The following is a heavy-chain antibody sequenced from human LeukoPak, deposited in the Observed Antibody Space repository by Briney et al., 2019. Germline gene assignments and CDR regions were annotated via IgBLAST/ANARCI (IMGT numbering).Heavy chain of an antibody. D-gene: IGHD4-17*01. CDR2: ISSSSSYI. J-gene: IGHJ4*02. V-gene: IGHV3-21*04. CDR1: GFTFSSYS. CDR3: AKTDYGDDLYYFNS. Sequence: GGSLRLSCAASGFTFSSYSMNWVRQAPGKGLEWVSSISSSSSYIYYADSVKGRFTISRDNAKNSLYLQMNSLRAEDTAFYYCAKTDYGDDLYYFNSWGQGTLVTVSS.